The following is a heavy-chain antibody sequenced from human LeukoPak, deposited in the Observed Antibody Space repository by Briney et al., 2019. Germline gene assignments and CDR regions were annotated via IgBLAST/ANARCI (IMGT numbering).Heavy chain of an antibody. D-gene: IGHD5-18*01. CDR2: IKQDGSEK. J-gene: IGHJ4*01. V-gene: IGHV3-7*03. CDR1: GFTFSSYW. CDR3: ARAAHTANYFGY. Sequence: PGGSLRLSCAASGFTFSSYWMSWVRQAPGKGLEWVANIKQDGSEKYYVDSVKGRFTISRDNAKNLLYLQMTGLGADDTAVYYCARAAHTANYFGYWGPGTLVTVSS.